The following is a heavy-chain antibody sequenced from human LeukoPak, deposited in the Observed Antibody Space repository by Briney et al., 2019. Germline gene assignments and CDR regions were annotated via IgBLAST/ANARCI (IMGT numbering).Heavy chain of an antibody. CDR1: GFTFNNYA. D-gene: IGHD1-1*01. CDR3: ARDYPTSGIVTIFDC. V-gene: IGHV3-23*01. J-gene: IGHJ4*02. CDR2: IIASGGST. Sequence: GGSLRLSCASSGFTFNNYAMTWVRQAPGKGLEWVSSIIASGGSTYCADSVKGRFTISRDNSKNTLYLQMSSLRAEDTAVYYCARDYPTSGIVTIFDCWGQGTLVTVSS.